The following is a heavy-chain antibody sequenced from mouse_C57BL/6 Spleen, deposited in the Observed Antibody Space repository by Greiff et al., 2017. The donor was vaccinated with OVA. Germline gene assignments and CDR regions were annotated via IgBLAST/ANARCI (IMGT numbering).Heavy chain of an antibody. CDR2: FYPGSGSI. D-gene: IGHD2-1*01. V-gene: IGHV1-62-2*01. Sequence: QVQLKQSGAELVKPGASVKLSCKASGYTFTEYTIHWVKQRSGQGLEWIGWFYPGSGSIKYNEKFKDKATLTADKSSSTVYMELSRLTSEDSAVYFCARHEGGYYGNYLYYFDYWGQGTTLTVSS. CDR3: ARHEGGYYGNYLYYFDY. J-gene: IGHJ2*01. CDR1: GYTFTEYT.